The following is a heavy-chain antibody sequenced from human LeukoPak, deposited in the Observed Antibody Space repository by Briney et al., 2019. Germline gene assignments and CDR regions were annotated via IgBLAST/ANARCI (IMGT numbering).Heavy chain of an antibody. CDR2: IYYSGST. CDR1: GGSISSGGYY. J-gene: IGHJ4*02. Sequence: SETLSLTCTVSGGSISSGGYYWSWIRQHPGKGLEWIGYIYYSGSTYYNPSLKSRVTISVDTSKNQFSLKLSSVTAADTAVYYCARGTHFDWLSPLDYWGQGTLVTVSS. D-gene: IGHD3-9*01. V-gene: IGHV4-31*03. CDR3: ARGTHFDWLSPLDY.